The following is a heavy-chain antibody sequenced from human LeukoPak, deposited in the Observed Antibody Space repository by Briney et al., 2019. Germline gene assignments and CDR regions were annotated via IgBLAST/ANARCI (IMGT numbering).Heavy chain of an antibody. Sequence: GESLKISCKGSGYSFTSYWIGWVRQMPGKGLKWMGIIYPGDSDARYSPSFQGQVTISADKSIDTAYLQWSSLKASDTGIYYCVRLWDNCFDYWGQGTLVTVSS. CDR2: IYPGDSDA. J-gene: IGHJ4*02. CDR1: GYSFTSYW. V-gene: IGHV5-51*01. D-gene: IGHD3-16*01. CDR3: VRLWDNCFDY.